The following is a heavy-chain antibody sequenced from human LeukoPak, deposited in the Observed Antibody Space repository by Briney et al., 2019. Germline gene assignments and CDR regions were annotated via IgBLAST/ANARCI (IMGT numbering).Heavy chain of an antibody. CDR3: AREFHDSQRYYYYGMDV. CDR2: ISYDGSNK. CDR1: GFTFSSYA. V-gene: IGHV3-30-3*01. Sequence: GGSLRLSCAASGFTFSSYAMHWVRQAPGKGLEWVAVISYDGSNKYYADSVKGRFTISRDNSKNTLYLQMNSLRAEDTAVYYCAREFHDSQRYYYYGMDVWGQGTTVTVSS. D-gene: IGHD2-15*01. J-gene: IGHJ6*02.